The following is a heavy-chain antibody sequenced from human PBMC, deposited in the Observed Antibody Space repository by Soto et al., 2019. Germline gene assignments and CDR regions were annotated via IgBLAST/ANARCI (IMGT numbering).Heavy chain of an antibody. J-gene: IGHJ4*02. V-gene: IGHV4-30-2*01. Sequence: QLQLQESGSGLVKPSQTLSLTCAVSGDSLNSGGYSWSWIRQPPRKGLEGIGYIYHIGSTHYNPSLKSRVTMSLDRSKNQFSLRLNAVTAADTAVYYCARNRVGSSWYVDYWGQGIQVTISS. CDR2: IYHIGST. CDR3: ARNRVGSSWYVDY. D-gene: IGHD6-13*01. CDR1: GDSLNSGGYS.